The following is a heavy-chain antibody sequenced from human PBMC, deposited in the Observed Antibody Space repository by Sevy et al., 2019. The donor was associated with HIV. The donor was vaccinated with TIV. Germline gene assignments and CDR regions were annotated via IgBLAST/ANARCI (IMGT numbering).Heavy chain of an antibody. CDR1: GFIFNKYG. V-gene: IGHV3-30*02. J-gene: IGHJ6*03. D-gene: IGHD2-8*01. CDR2: IRFDGSNE. CDR3: AKDRRSLTKPGLYYYMDV. Sequence: GGSLRLSCVASGFIFNKYGMHWVRQAPGKGLEWVAFIRFDGSNEYYADSVKGRFTISRDNSKDTLYLQINSLRPGDTAVYFCAKDRRSLTKPGLYYYMDVWGKGTTVTVSS.